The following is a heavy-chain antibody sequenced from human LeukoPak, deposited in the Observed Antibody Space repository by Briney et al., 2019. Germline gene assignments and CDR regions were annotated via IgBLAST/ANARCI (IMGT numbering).Heavy chain of an antibody. CDR2: ISSSGSTI. CDR1: GFTFSSYE. J-gene: IGHJ5*02. Sequence: GGSLRLSCAASGFTFSSYEMNWVRQAPGKGLELVSYISSSGSTIYYADSVKGRFTISRDNAKNSLYLQMNSLRAEDTAVYYCARDRSITIFGVAEYNWFDPWGQGTLVTVSS. D-gene: IGHD3-3*01. V-gene: IGHV3-48*03. CDR3: ARDRSITIFGVAEYNWFDP.